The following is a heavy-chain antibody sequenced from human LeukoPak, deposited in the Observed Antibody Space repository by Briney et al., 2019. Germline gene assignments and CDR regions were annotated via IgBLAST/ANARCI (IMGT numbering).Heavy chain of an antibody. CDR2: MNPNSGNT. V-gene: IGHV1-8*02. CDR3: ARAHSSSWYAPALRY. J-gene: IGHJ4*02. CDR1: GGTFSSYA. D-gene: IGHD6-13*01. Sequence: GASVKVSCKASGGTFSSYAISWVRQATGQGLEWMGWMNPNSGNTGYAQKFQGRVTMTRNTSISTAYMELSSLRSEDTAVYYCARAHSSSWYAPALRYWGQGTLVTVSS.